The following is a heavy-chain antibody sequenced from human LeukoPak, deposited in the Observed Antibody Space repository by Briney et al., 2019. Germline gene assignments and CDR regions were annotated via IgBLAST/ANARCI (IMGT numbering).Heavy chain of an antibody. D-gene: IGHD3-10*01. CDR3: ARITGGGSGIDY. Sequence: ASVKVSCKASGYTFTGYYMHWVRQAPGQGLEWMGWMNPNSGNTGYAQKFQGRVTMTRNTSISTAYMELSSLRSEDTAVYYCARITGGGSGIDYWGQGTLVTVSS. J-gene: IGHJ4*02. CDR1: GYTFTGYY. V-gene: IGHV1-8*02. CDR2: MNPNSGNT.